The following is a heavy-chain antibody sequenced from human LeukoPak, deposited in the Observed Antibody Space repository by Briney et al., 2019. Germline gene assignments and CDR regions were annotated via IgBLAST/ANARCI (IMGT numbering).Heavy chain of an antibody. Sequence: ASVKVSCKASRHTFTGNYIHWVRQAPGQGLEWMGWINPNSGGTNYAQKFQGRVTMTRDTSISTAYMELSRLTSDDSAVYYCARDAIVRDYSNSDYWGQGTLVTVSS. CDR2: INPNSGGT. D-gene: IGHD4-11*01. CDR1: RHTFTGNY. V-gene: IGHV1-2*02. J-gene: IGHJ4*02. CDR3: ARDAIVRDYSNSDY.